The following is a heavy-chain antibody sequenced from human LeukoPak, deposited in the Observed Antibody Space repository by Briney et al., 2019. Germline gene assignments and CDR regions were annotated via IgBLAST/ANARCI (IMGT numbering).Heavy chain of an antibody. J-gene: IGHJ4*02. D-gene: IGHD2-21*02. CDR2: IGTGSSST. CDR1: GFTFSTYN. CDR3: AKRTYCGSDCYFDF. Sequence: GGSLRLSCAASGFTFSTYNMNWVRQAPGKGLEWVSAIGTGSSSTYYADSVKGRFTISRDNSKNTVYLQMTNLRAEDTALYYCAKRTYCGSDCYFDFWGQGTLVTVSS. V-gene: IGHV3-23*01.